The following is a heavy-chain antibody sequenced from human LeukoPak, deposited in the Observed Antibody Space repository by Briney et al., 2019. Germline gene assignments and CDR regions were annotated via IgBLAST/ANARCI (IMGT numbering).Heavy chain of an antibody. CDR1: GFTFSKYS. CDR3: LRVPY. V-gene: IGHV3-74*01. CDR2: ISSDGSNT. Sequence: PGGSLRLSCAVSGFTFSKYSMHWVRQAPGKGLVWVSRISSDGSNTNYADSVKGRFTISRDNAKNTLYLQMNSLRGEDTAVYYCLRVPYWGQGALVTVSS. J-gene: IGHJ4*02.